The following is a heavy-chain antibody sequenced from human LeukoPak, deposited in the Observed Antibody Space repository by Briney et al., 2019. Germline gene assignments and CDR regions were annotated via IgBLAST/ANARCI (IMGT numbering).Heavy chain of an antibody. J-gene: IGHJ6*04. V-gene: IGHV3-48*03. CDR1: RFTFRNYE. D-gene: IGHD3-10*02. CDR2: ISSSGSTI. CDR3: AELGITMIGGV. Sequence: PGGSLTLSCAASRFTFRNYEMNWVRQAPGKGLEWVSYISSSGSTIYYADSVKGRFTISRDNAKNSLYLQMNSLRAEDTAVYYCAELGITMIGGVWGKGTTVTISS.